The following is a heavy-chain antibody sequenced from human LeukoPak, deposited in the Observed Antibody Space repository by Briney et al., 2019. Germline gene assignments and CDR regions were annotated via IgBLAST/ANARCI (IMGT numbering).Heavy chain of an antibody. CDR1: GFTFSSYD. D-gene: IGHD4-17*01. V-gene: IGHV3-30-3*01. CDR3: APLPT. CDR2: ISYDGNNK. Sequence: GGSLRLSCAASGFTFSSYDMQWVRQAPGKGLEWVAVISYDGNNKYYAGSVEGRFTLSRDNSNNTLYLQMNSLRAEDTALYYCAPLPTWGQGTLVTVSS. J-gene: IGHJ4*02.